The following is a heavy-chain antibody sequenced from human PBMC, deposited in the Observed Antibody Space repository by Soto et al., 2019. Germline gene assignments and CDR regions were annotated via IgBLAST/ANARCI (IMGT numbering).Heavy chain of an antibody. J-gene: IGHJ6*02. CDR1: GGSISSGGYY. Sequence: QVPLQESGPGLVKPSQTLSLTCTVSGGSISSGGYYWSWIRQHPGKGLEWIGYIYYSGSTYYNPSLKRRVTISVDTSKNQFSLKLSSVTAADTAVYYCARDGLLYDYGDYGMDVWGQGTTVTVSS. V-gene: IGHV4-31*03. D-gene: IGHD4-17*01. CDR3: ARDGLLYDYGDYGMDV. CDR2: IYYSGST.